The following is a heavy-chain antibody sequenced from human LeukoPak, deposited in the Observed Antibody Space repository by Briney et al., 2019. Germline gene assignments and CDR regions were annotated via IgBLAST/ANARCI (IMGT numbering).Heavy chain of an antibody. Sequence: GGSLRLSCAVSGFTFSISGMSWVRQAPGKGLEWVAVISYDGSNKYYADSVKGRFTISRDNSKNTLYLQMNSLRAEDTAVYYCARGYIIAARPSPFDYWGQGTLVTVSS. J-gene: IGHJ4*02. CDR1: GFTFSISG. CDR2: ISYDGSNK. D-gene: IGHD6-6*01. V-gene: IGHV3-30*03. CDR3: ARGYIIAARPSPFDY.